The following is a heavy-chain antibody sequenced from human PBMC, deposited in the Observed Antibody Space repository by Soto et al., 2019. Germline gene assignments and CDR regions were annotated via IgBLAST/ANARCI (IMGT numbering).Heavy chain of an antibody. CDR3: ARGSGYDEYYYYYGMDV. D-gene: IGHD5-12*01. J-gene: IGHJ6*02. CDR1: GGTYRSYA. CDR2: IIPIFGTA. V-gene: IGHV1-69*13. Sequence: ASGEVSCKATGGTYRSYAMSWVRQAPGQGLEWMGGIIPIFGTANYAQKFQGRVTITADESTSTAYMELSSLRSEDTAVYYCARGSGYDEYYYYYGMDVWGQGTTVTVSS.